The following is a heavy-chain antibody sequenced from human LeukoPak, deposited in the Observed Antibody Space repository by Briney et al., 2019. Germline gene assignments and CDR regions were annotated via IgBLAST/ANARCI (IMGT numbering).Heavy chain of an antibody. CDR2: FYPEDGET. D-gene: IGHD6-19*01. J-gene: IGHJ4*02. V-gene: IGHV1-24*01. CDR3: ASFSGWSQGRRVY. CDR1: GYTPTELS. Sequence: ASLKVSSKLSGYTPTELSMHCVRQAPGKGVERMGGFYPEDGETIYAQKFQGRVTMTEDTSTDTAYMELSSLRSEDTAVYYCASFSGWSQGRRVYWGQGTLVTVSS.